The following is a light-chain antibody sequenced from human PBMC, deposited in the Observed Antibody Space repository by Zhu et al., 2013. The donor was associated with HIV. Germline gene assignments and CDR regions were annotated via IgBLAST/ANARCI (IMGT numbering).Light chain of an antibody. CDR3: LQYDKYSNN. CDR1: QGIRND. V-gene: IGKV1-17*01. Sequence: DIQMTQSPSTLSASVGDRVTITCRASQGIRNDLGWYQQKPGKAPKRLIYAASSLQSGVPSRFRGSASGAEFTLTISSLQPDDFATYYCLQYDKYSNNFGQGTKLEIK. CDR2: AAS. J-gene: IGKJ2*01.